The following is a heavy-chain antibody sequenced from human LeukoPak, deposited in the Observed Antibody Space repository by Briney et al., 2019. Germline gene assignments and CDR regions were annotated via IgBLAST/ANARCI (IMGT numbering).Heavy chain of an antibody. CDR2: ISGSGGST. CDR3: VKRTVGATSPFDY. J-gene: IGHJ4*02. Sequence: GGSLRLSCAASGFTFSSYAMNWVRQAPGKGLEWVSAISGSGGSTYYADSVKGRFTISRDNSKNTLYLQMNSLRAEDTAVYYCVKRTVGATSPFDYWGQGTLVTVSS. CDR1: GFTFSSYA. D-gene: IGHD1-26*01. V-gene: IGHV3-23*01.